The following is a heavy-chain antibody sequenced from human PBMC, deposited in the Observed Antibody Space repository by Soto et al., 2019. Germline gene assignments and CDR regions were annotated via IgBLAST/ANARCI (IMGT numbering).Heavy chain of an antibody. Sequence: GSLRLSSEVAGLTFSSYAIHKVRQAPGKGLEWVEVISYDGSNKYYADSVKGRFTISRDNSKNTLYLQMNSLRAEDTAVYYWASSSGWSFYYFDYWGQGTLVTGSS. CDR2: ISYDGSNK. J-gene: IGHJ4*02. CDR3: ASSSGWSFYYFDY. D-gene: IGHD6-19*01. V-gene: IGHV3-30-3*01. CDR1: GLTFSSYA.